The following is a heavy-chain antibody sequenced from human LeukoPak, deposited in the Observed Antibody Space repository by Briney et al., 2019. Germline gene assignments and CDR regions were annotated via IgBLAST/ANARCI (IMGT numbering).Heavy chain of an antibody. Sequence: SETLSLTCTVSGGSISSSSYYWGWIRQPPGKGLEWIGSIYYSGSTYYNPSFKSRVTISVDTSKNQFSLKLSSVTAADTAVYYCARDNPEENPPYYFDYWGQGTLVTVSS. CDR3: ARDNPEENPPYYFDY. V-gene: IGHV4-39*07. J-gene: IGHJ4*02. CDR2: IYYSGST. CDR1: GGSISSSSYY.